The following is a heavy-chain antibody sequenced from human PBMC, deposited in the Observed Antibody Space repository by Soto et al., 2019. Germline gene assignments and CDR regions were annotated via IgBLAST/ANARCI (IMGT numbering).Heavy chain of an antibody. D-gene: IGHD5-12*01. V-gene: IGHV3-23*01. J-gene: IGHJ2*01. CDR2: ISGRGHMT. CDR1: GFNFRSYA. CDR3: AKDLGFSGYDFDWYFEL. Sequence: EAQLLESGGRLVPPGGSLRLSCAASGFNFRSYAMNWVRQAPGKGLDWVSGISGRGHMTFYADSVRGRFTISRDNSKNTVYLQMNSLRPEDTALYYCAKDLGFSGYDFDWYFELWGRGTLVTVSS.